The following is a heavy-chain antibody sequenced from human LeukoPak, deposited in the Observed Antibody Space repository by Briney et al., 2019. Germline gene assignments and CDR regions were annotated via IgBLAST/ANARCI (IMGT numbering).Heavy chain of an antibody. D-gene: IGHD3-10*01. CDR1: GGSISSSSYY. CDR2: IYYSGST. V-gene: IGHV4-39*07. Sequence: PSETLSLTCTVSGGSISSSSYYWGWIRQPPGKGLEWIGSIYYSGSTNYNPSLKSRVTISVDKSKNQFSLKLSSVTAADTAVYYCARARGYYYGSGSLTSYYYYMDVWGKGTTVTVSS. J-gene: IGHJ6*03. CDR3: ARARGYYYGSGSLTSYYYYMDV.